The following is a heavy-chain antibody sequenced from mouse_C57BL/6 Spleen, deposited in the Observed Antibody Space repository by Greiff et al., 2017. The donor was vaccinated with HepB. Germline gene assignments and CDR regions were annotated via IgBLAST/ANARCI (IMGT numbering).Heavy chain of an antibody. Sequence: EVQLVESGGDLVKPGGSLKLSCAASGFTFSSYGMSWVRQTPDKRLEWVATISSGGSYTYYPDSVKGRFTISRDNAKNTLYLQMSSLKSEDTAMYYCARPVKDWYFDVWGTGTTVTVSS. CDR1: GFTFSSYG. V-gene: IGHV5-6*01. J-gene: IGHJ1*03. CDR3: ARPVKDWYFDV. CDR2: ISSGGSYT.